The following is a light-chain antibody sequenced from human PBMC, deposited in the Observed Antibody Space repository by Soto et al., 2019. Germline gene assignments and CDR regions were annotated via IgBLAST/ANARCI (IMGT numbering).Light chain of an antibody. CDR3: QQYGTSPRT. CDR1: QSVSSTY. J-gene: IGKJ1*01. CDR2: GAS. Sequence: EIVLTQSPGTLSLSPGERATLSCRASQSVSSTYLAWYQHKPGQAPRLLIYGASGRATGIPDRFSGSGSGTDFTLTISRLEPEDFAVYYCQQYGTSPRTFGQGTKVEIK. V-gene: IGKV3-20*01.